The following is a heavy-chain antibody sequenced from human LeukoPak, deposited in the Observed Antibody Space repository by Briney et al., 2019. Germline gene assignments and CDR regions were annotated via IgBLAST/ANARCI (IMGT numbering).Heavy chain of an antibody. CDR3: ARGTQRPAPLLARMAVADNPPDY. V-gene: IGHV4-39*07. CDR2: IYYSGST. J-gene: IGHJ4*02. D-gene: IGHD6-19*01. Sequence: PSETLSLTCTVSGGSISSSSYYWGCIRQPPGKGLEWIGSIYYSGSTYYNPSLKSRVTISVDTSKNQFSLKLSSVTAADTAVYYCARGTQRPAPLLARMAVADNPPDYWGQGTLVTVSS. CDR1: GGSISSSSYY.